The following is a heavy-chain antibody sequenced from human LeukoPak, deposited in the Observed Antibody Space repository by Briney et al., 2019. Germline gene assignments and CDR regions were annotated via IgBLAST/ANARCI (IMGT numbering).Heavy chain of an antibody. Sequence: SETLSLTCTASGDSLGSGMYYWGWIRQPPGKGLEWIGSIYYSGSTYYNPSLKSRVTISVDTSKNQFSLKLSSVTAADTAVYYCARSGRLGGYSYEYYMDVWGKGTTVTVSS. D-gene: IGHD5-18*01. J-gene: IGHJ6*03. V-gene: IGHV4-39*01. CDR2: IYYSGST. CDR1: GDSLGSGMYY. CDR3: ARSGRLGGYSYEYYMDV.